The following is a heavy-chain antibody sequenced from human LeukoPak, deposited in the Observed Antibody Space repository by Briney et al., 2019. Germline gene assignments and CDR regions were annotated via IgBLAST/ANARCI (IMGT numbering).Heavy chain of an antibody. D-gene: IGHD4-23*01. CDR2: IIPIFGTA. CDR3: ATLHGGNPSDY. CDR1: GGTFSSYA. J-gene: IGHJ4*02. V-gene: IGHV1-69*05. Sequence: GAPVKVSCKASGGTFSSYAISWVRQAPGQGLEWMGGIIPIFGTANYAQKFQGRVTITTDESTSTAYMELSSLRSEDTAVYYCATLHGGNPSDYWGQGTLVTVSS.